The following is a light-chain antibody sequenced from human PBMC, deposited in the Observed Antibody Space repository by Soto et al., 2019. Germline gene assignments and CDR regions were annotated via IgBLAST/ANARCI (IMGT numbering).Light chain of an antibody. V-gene: IGKV3-20*01. CDR2: GAS. CDR3: HQYCSSLSYT. Sequence: EIVLTQSPGTLSLSPGERATLSCRASQSVSSTYLAWYQQKPGQAPRLLIYGASSRATCIPDRITGSGSGTDFTRTISRLESDDFAVYYCHQYCSSLSYTFAQGTNLEIK. J-gene: IGKJ2*01. CDR1: QSVSSTY.